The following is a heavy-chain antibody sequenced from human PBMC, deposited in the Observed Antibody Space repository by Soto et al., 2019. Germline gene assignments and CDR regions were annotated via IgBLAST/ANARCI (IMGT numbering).Heavy chain of an antibody. CDR3: ARDRESYYTSSWVADAMDV. V-gene: IGHV3-11*01. D-gene: IGHD6-13*01. J-gene: IGHJ6*02. Sequence: QVQLVESGGGLVKPGGSLRLSCAASGFSFSDYCMTWIRQAPGKGLEWLSYITSSGSAVYYADSVKGRFTISRDNAKNSVYLQMNSLRAEDTAVYYCARDRESYYTSSWVADAMDVWGQGTTVTVSS. CDR1: GFSFSDYC. CDR2: ITSSGSAV.